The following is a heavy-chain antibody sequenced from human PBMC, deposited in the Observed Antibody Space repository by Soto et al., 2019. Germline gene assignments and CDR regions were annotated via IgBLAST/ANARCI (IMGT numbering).Heavy chain of an antibody. Sequence: SETLSLTCTVSGGSISSGDYYWSWIRQPPGKGLEWIGYIYYSGSTYYNPSLKSRVTISVDTSKNQFSLKLSSVTAADTAVYYCARDPMRVLRYFDWSPSRHYYYYRMDVWGQGTTVTVS. D-gene: IGHD3-9*01. CDR3: ARDPMRVLRYFDWSPSRHYYYYRMDV. CDR1: GGSISSGDYY. CDR2: IYYSGST. J-gene: IGHJ6*02. V-gene: IGHV4-30-4*01.